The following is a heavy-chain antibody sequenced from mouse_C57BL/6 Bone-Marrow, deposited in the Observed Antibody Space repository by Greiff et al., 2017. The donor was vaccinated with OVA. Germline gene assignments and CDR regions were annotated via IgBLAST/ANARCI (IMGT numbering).Heavy chain of an antibody. Sequence: VQLQQSGPGLVQPSQSLSITCTVSGFSLTSYGVHWVRQSPGKGLEWLGVIWRGGSTDYNAAFMSRLSITKDNSKSQVFFKMNSLQADDTAIYYCAKKGMHGNPGFAYWGQGTLVTVSA. CDR1: GFSLTSYG. V-gene: IGHV2-5*01. CDR3: AKKGMHGNPGFAY. J-gene: IGHJ3*01. D-gene: IGHD2-1*01. CDR2: IWRGGST.